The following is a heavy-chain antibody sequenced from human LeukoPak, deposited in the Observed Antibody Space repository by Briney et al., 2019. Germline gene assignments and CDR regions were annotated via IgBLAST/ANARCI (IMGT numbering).Heavy chain of an antibody. J-gene: IGHJ3*02. D-gene: IGHD5-18*01. CDR2: ISSSSSYI. CDR1: GFTLSSYS. V-gene: IGHV3-21*01. Sequence: TGGSMRLSCAASGFTLSSYSKNWVRQAPGKGLEWVSSISSSSSYIYYADSVKGRFTISRDNAKNSLYLQMNSLRAEDTAVYYCASYATAMVRAFDIWGQGTMVTVSS. CDR3: ASYATAMVRAFDI.